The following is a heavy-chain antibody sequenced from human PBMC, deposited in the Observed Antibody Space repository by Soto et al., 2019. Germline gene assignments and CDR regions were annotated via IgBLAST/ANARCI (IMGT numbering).Heavy chain of an antibody. CDR3: ARVFNCGGDCYSFDY. D-gene: IGHD2-21*02. CDR2: IYYYGST. V-gene: IGHV4-59*01. CDR1: GASISSYNY. Sequence: PSETLSLTCNVSGASISSYNYWGWFRQPPGKGLEWIGYIYYYGSTNYNPSLKSRVTISVDTSKNQFSLKLSSVTAADTAVYYCARVFNCGGDCYSFDYWGQGTLVTVSS. J-gene: IGHJ4*02.